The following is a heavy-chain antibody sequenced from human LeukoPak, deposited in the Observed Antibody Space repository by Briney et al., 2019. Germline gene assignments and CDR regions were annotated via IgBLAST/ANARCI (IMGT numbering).Heavy chain of an antibody. Sequence: GGSLRLSCAASGFTFSDYYISWIRQAPGKGLEWVSYISSSGSTIYYADSVKGRFTISRDNAKNSLYLQMNSLRAEDTAVYYCARDQSSEQILWFGDYYFDYWGQGTLVTVSS. CDR2: ISSSGSTI. CDR3: ARDQSSEQILWFGDYYFDY. D-gene: IGHD3-10*01. J-gene: IGHJ4*02. CDR1: GFTFSDYY. V-gene: IGHV3-11*01.